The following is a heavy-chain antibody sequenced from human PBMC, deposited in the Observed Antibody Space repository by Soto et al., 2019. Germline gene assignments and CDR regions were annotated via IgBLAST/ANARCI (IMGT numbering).Heavy chain of an antibody. D-gene: IGHD3-10*01. CDR3: SRGTDLATMGH. Sequence: QVQLVGSGGGVVQPGRSLRLSCRGSGFTFGDYGLHWVRQAPGKGLEWLAIIWAAGGNKVYRDSVQGRFTVSRDNFRKTLFLQMNDLRAEDTAMYYCSRGTDLATMGHWGQGTLVIVSS. CDR1: GFTFGDYG. CDR2: IWAAGGNK. J-gene: IGHJ4*02. V-gene: IGHV3-33*01.